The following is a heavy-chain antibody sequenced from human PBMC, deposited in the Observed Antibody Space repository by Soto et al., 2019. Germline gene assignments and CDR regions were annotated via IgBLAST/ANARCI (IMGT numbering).Heavy chain of an antibody. J-gene: IGHJ3*02. CDR3: AKDRRYSSSSGDAFDI. V-gene: IGHV3-23*01. CDR1: GFTFRSYA. D-gene: IGHD6-6*01. CDR2: ISGSGGST. Sequence: EVQLLESGGGLVQPGGSLRLSCAASGFTFRSYAMSWVRQAPGKGLEWVSGISGSGGSTYYADSVKGRFTISRDNSKNTLYLQMNSLRGEDTAVYYCAKDRRYSSSSGDAFDIWGQGTMVTVSS.